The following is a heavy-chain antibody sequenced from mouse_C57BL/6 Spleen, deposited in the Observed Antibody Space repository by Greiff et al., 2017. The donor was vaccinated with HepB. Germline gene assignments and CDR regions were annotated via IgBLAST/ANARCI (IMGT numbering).Heavy chain of an antibody. Sequence: EVQVVESGGGLVKPGGSLKLSCAASGFTFSSYAMSWVRQTPEKRLEWVATISDGGSYTYYPDNVKGRFTISRDNAKNNLYLQMSHLKSEDTAMYYCAREHYGSHWYFDVWGTGTTVTVSS. CDR1: GFTFSSYA. D-gene: IGHD1-1*01. CDR3: AREHYGSHWYFDV. CDR2: ISDGGSYT. V-gene: IGHV5-4*01. J-gene: IGHJ1*03.